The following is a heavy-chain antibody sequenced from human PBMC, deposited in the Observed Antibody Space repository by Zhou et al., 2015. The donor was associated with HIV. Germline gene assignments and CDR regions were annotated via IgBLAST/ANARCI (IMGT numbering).Heavy chain of an antibody. Sequence: QVQLVQSGAEVKRPGSSVKVSCKASGATFSSYAINWVRQATGQGLEWMGWMNPNSGNTGYAQKFQGRVTMTRNTSISTAYMELSSLRSEDTAVYYCARDRLAKSGSYVLFQHWGQGTLVTVSS. D-gene: IGHD1-26*01. CDR2: MNPNSGNT. J-gene: IGHJ1*01. CDR3: ARDRLAKSGSYVLFQH. CDR1: GATFSSYA. V-gene: IGHV1-8*02.